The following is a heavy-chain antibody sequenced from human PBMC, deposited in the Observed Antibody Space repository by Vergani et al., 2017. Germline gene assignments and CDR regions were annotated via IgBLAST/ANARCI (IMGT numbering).Heavy chain of an antibody. CDR1: GFTVSSNY. Sequence: EVQLVESGGGLVKPGGSLRLSCAASGFTVSSNYMSWVRQAPGKGLEWVSVIYSGGSTYYADSVKGRFTISRDNSKNTLYLQMNSLRAEDTAVYYCARDEDYDSDNDAFDIWGQGTMVTVSS. J-gene: IGHJ3*02. CDR3: ARDEDYDSDNDAFDI. D-gene: IGHD3-22*01. CDR2: IYSGGST. V-gene: IGHV3-53*01.